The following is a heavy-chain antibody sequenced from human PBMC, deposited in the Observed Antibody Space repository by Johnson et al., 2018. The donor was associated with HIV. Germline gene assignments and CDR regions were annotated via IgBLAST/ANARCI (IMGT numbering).Heavy chain of an antibody. CDR3: ARASGTYPDDAFDI. Sequence: QVQLVESGGGVVQPGRSLRLSCAASGFTFSDYYMSWIRQAPGKGLEWVSYISSSGNPIYYADSVKGRFTISRDNAKNSLYLQMNSLRAEDTAMYFCARASGTYPDDAFDIWGRGTMVTVYS. D-gene: IGHD1-26*01. J-gene: IGHJ3*02. CDR1: GFTFSDYY. CDR2: ISSSGNPI. V-gene: IGHV3-11*01.